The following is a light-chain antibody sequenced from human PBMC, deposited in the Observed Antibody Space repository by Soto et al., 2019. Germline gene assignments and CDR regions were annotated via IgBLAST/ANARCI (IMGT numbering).Light chain of an antibody. Sequence: EIVLTQSPGTLSLSPGDRATLSCRASQSVGSSQLAWYHQKPGQAPRLLIYGASTRATGIPDRFSGSGSATDFTLTISRLEPEDFAVYYCQQYGSSPVTFGQGTRLEIK. CDR2: GAS. J-gene: IGKJ5*01. CDR1: QSVGSSQ. V-gene: IGKV3-20*01. CDR3: QQYGSSPVT.